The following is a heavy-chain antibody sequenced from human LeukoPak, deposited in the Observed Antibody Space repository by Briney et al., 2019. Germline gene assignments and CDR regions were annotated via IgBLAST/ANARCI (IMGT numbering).Heavy chain of an antibody. V-gene: IGHV4-59*08. Sequence: SETLSLTCTVSGGSISSYYWSWIRQPPGKGLEWIGYIYYSGSTNYNPSLKSRVTISVDTSKNQFSLKLTSVTAADTAVYYCARQGSSWYQYYFDHWGQGTLVTVSS. CDR1: GGSISSYY. CDR2: IYYSGST. D-gene: IGHD6-13*01. J-gene: IGHJ4*02. CDR3: ARQGSSWYQYYFDH.